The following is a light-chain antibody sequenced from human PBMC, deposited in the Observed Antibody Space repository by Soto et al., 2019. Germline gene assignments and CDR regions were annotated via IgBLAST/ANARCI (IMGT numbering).Light chain of an antibody. CDR2: DVS. CDR3: CSYAGSYTYV. CDR1: SSDVGGYKF. J-gene: IGLJ1*01. V-gene: IGLV2-11*01. Sequence: QSVLTQPRSVSGSPGQSVTISCTRTSSDVGGYKFVSWYQQHPGKAPKLMIYDVSERPSGVPDRFSGSKSGNTASLTISGLQAEDEADYYCCSYAGSYTYVFGTGTKVTVL.